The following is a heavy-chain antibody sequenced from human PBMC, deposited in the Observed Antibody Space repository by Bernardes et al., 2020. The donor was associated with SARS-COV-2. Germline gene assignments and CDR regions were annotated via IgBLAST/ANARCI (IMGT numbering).Heavy chain of an antibody. Sequence: ASVKVSCKASGYTFTSYGISWVRQAPGQGLEWMGWISAYNGNTNYAQKLQGRVTMTTDTSTSTAYMKLRSLRSDDTAVYYCARGSHYDFWSGYYYYYYMDVWGKGTTVTVSS. V-gene: IGHV1-18*01. CDR3: ARGSHYDFWSGYYYYYYMDV. CDR2: ISAYNGNT. D-gene: IGHD3-3*01. J-gene: IGHJ6*03. CDR1: GYTFTSYG.